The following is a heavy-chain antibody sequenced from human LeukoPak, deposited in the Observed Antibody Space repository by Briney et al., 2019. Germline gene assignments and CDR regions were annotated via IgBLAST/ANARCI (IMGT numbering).Heavy chain of an antibody. CDR1: GFTFSNYW. CDR3: ARDPTHCTNGVCYIAWFDP. Sequence: GGSLRLSCEASGFTFSNYWMHWVPQDPGKGLVWVSRINTDGSSTTYADSVKGRFTISRDNAKNTLYLQMNSLRVEDTAVYYCARDPTHCTNGVCYIAWFDPWGQGTLVTVSS. V-gene: IGHV3-74*01. D-gene: IGHD2-8*01. CDR2: INTDGSST. J-gene: IGHJ5*02.